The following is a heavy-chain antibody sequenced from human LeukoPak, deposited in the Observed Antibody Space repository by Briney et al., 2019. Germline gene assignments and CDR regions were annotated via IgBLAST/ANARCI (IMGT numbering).Heavy chain of an antibody. CDR3: AREVAARPHYYYYGMDV. CDR1: GYTFTSYY. D-gene: IGHD6-6*01. J-gene: IGHJ6*02. CDR2: INPSGGST. Sequence: ASVKVSCKASGYTFTSYYMHWVRQASGQGLEWMGIINPSGGSTSYAQKFQGRVTMTRDTSTSTVYMELSSLRSEDTAVYYCAREVAARPHYYYYGMDVWGQGTTATVSS. V-gene: IGHV1-46*01.